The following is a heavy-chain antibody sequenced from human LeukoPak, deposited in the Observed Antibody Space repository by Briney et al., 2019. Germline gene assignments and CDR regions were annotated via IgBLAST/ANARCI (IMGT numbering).Heavy chain of an antibody. J-gene: IGHJ4*02. CDR3: YTSITDY. CDR2: IRSKTDGGAT. Sequence: RPGGSLRLSCAASGFNVNNAWMSWVRQAPGKGLEWVGRIRSKTDGGATDYAAPVKGRFTISRDDSKNTLYLQINSLKIEDTAMYYCYTSITDYWGQGTLVTVSS. V-gene: IGHV3-15*07. CDR1: GFNVNNAW. D-gene: IGHD2-21*01.